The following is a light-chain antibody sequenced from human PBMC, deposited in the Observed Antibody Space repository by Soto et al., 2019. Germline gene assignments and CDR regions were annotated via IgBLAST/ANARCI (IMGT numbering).Light chain of an antibody. CDR2: AAS. Sequence: DIQMTQPPSTLSASVGDRVTITCRASQSISSWLAWYHQKPGKAPKLLIYAASSLQSGVPSRFSGSGSGTDFTLTISSLQPEDFATYYCQQSYSTPPTFGGGTKVDIK. J-gene: IGKJ4*01. CDR1: QSISSW. V-gene: IGKV1-39*01. CDR3: QQSYSTPPT.